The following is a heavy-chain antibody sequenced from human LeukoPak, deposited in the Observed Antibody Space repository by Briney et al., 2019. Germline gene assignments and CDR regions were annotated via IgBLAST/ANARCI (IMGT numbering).Heavy chain of an antibody. CDR1: GGSISSSSYY. CDR3: ARLIVGATTYYFDY. Sequence: TSETLSLTCTVSGGSISSSSYYWGWIRQPPGKGLEWIGSIYYSGSTYYNPALKSRVTISVDTSKNQFSLKLSSVTAADTAVYYCARLIVGATTYYFDYWGQGTLVTVSS. V-gene: IGHV4-39*01. CDR2: IYYSGST. J-gene: IGHJ4*02. D-gene: IGHD1-26*01.